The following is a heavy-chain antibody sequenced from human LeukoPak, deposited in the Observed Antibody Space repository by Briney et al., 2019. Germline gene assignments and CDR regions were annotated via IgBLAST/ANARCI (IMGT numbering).Heavy chain of an antibody. CDR1: GFTFDDYA. Sequence: TGGSLRLSCAASGFTFDDYAMHWVRQAPGKGLEWVSGTSGNSGSIGYADSVKGRFTISRDNAKNSLYLQMNSLRAEDTALYYCAKGQLYGGNSNWFDPWGQGTLVTVSS. V-gene: IGHV3-9*01. D-gene: IGHD4-23*01. CDR3: AKGQLYGGNSNWFDP. CDR2: TSGNSGSI. J-gene: IGHJ5*02.